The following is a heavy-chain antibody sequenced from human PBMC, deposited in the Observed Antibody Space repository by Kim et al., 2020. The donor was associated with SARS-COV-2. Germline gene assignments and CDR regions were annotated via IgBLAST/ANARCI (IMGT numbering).Heavy chain of an antibody. CDR3: APSGGGARATFFDY. CDR1: GFTFSSYE. Sequence: GGSLRLSCAASGFTFSSYEMNWVRQAPGKGLEWVSYISSSGSTIYYADSVKGRFTISRDNAKNSLYLQMNSLRAEDTAVYYCAPSGGGARATFFDYWGQGTLVTVSS. J-gene: IGHJ4*02. D-gene: IGHD1-26*01. CDR2: ISSSGSTI. V-gene: IGHV3-48*03.